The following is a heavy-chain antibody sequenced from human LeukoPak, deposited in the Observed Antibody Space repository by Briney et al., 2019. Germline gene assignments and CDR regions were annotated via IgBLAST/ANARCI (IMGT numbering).Heavy chain of an antibody. CDR2: IYYSGST. D-gene: IGHD3-22*01. J-gene: IGHJ4*02. CDR3: ARDQGDYYDSSGYYYQYYFDY. Sequence: SETLSLTCTVSGGSISSYYWSWIRQPPGKGLEWIGYIYYSGSTNYNPSLKSRVTISVDTSKNQFSLKLSSVTAADTAVYYCARDQGDYYDSSGYYYQYYFDYWGQGTLVTVSS. CDR1: GGSISSYY. V-gene: IGHV4-59*12.